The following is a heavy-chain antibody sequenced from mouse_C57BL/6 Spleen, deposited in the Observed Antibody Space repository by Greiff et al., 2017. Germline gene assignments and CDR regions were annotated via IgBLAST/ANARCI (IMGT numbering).Heavy chain of an antibody. CDR1: GYTFTNYW. CDR2: IYPGGGYT. V-gene: IGHV1-63*01. CDR3: ARGFYYYGSSYDYAMDY. Sequence: VQLQQSGAELVRPGTSVKMSCKASGYTFTNYWIGWAKQRPGHGLEWIGDIYPGGGYTNYTEKFKGKATLTADKSSSTAYMQFSSLTSEDSAIYYCARGFYYYGSSYDYAMDYWGQGTSVTVSS. J-gene: IGHJ4*01. D-gene: IGHD1-1*01.